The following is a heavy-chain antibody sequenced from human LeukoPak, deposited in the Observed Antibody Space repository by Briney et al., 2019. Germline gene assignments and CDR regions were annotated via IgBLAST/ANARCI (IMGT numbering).Heavy chain of an antibody. CDR2: VSPGGYT. J-gene: IGHJ5*02. V-gene: IGHV4-34*01. Sequence: PSETLSLTCAVSGVSISVYYGSWIRQCPGKGLEWIGSVSPGGYTNSNPYLKSRVILSEAPSEGHCTLRLWAWAAAAPPMNHVPRIRCGHGHDMCYNHWAQGTLVTVSS. CDR3: PRIRCGHGHDMCYNH. CDR1: GVSISVYY. D-gene: IGHD2-21*01.